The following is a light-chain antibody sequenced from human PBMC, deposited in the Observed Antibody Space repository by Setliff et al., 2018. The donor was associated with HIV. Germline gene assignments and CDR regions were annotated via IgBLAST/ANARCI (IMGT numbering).Light chain of an antibody. J-gene: IGLJ1*01. Sequence: SYELTQPPSVSVAPGKTARITCGGNNIGSKSVHWYQQKPGQAPVLVMHYDTNRPSGIPERFSGSNSGNTATLTISRVEAGDEADYYCQVWDSSSDQVFGTGTKVNVL. V-gene: IGLV3-21*04. CDR1: NIGSKS. CDR2: YDT. CDR3: QVWDSSSDQV.